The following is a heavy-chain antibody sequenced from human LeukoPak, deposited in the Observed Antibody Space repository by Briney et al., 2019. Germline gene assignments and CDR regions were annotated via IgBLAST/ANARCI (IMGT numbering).Heavy chain of an antibody. V-gene: IGHV3-23*01. CDR3: AKDPGYSSSWYYFDY. CDR2: ISGSGST. CDR1: GFTFSNFA. J-gene: IGHJ4*02. D-gene: IGHD6-13*01. Sequence: GGSLRLSCTASGFTFSNFAMNWVRQTPGKGLEWVSVISGSGSTYYADSVRGRFTVSRDNSKHTMSLQMNTLRAEDTAVYYCAKDPGYSSSWYYFDYWGQGTLVTVSS.